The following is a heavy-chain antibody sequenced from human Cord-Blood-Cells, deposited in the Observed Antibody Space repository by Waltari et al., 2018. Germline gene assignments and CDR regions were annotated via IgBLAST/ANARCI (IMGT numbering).Heavy chain of an antibody. V-gene: IGHV1-69*04. CDR3: ARDGSGSYYGSHNWFDP. J-gene: IGHJ5*02. CDR2: IIPILGIA. CDR1: GGTFSSYA. D-gene: IGHD3-10*01. Sequence: KVSCKASGGTFSSYAISWVRQAPGQGLEWMGRIIPILGIANYAQKFQGRVTITADKSTSTAYMELSSLRSEDTAVYYCARDGSGSYYGSHNWFDPWGQGTLVTVSS.